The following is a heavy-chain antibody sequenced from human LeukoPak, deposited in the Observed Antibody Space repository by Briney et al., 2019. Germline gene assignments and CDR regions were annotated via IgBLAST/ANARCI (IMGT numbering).Heavy chain of an antibody. CDR2: INPNSGGT. CDR1: GYTFTGYY. CDR3: ARDPSGVAQHWFDP. Sequence: ASVKVSCKASGYTFTGYYMHWVRQAPGQGLEWMGWINPNSGGTNYAQKFQGRVTMTRDTSISTAYMELSRLRSDDTAVYYCARDPSGVAQHWFDPWGQGTLVTVSS. V-gene: IGHV1-2*02. D-gene: IGHD3-3*01. J-gene: IGHJ5*02.